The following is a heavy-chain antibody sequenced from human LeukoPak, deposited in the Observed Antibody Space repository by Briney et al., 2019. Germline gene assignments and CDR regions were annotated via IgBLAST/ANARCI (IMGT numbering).Heavy chain of an antibody. D-gene: IGHD3-22*01. Sequence: PGGSLRLSCAASGFTFSDYYMSWIRQAPGKGLEWVSYISSSGSTIYYADSVKGRFTISRDNAKNSLYLQMNSLRAEDTAVYYCARDPRDSSRPHYMDVWGKGTTVTVSS. J-gene: IGHJ6*03. V-gene: IGHV3-11*04. CDR1: GFTFSDYY. CDR3: ARDPRDSSRPHYMDV. CDR2: ISSSGSTI.